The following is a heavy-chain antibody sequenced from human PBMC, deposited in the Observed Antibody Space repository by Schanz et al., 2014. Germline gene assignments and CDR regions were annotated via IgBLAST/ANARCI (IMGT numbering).Heavy chain of an antibody. J-gene: IGHJ4*02. D-gene: IGHD1-20*01. CDR1: GFMFSNYA. CDR3: ANNWNLDY. CDR2: ISGRDGST. V-gene: IGHV3-23*01. Sequence: EVQLLESGGGLVQPGGSLRLSCAASGFMFSNYAMTWVRQAPGMGLEWVSAISGRDGSTYYADSVRGRFTISRDNSKNTLYLQMNSLRAEDTAVYYCANNWNLDYWGQGTLVTVSS.